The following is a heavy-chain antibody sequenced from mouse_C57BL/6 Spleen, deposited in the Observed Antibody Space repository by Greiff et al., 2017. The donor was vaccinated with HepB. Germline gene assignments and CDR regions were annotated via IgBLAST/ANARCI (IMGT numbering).Heavy chain of an antibody. D-gene: IGHD1-1*01. V-gene: IGHV1-54*01. CDR2: INPGSGGT. CDR3: ASPSHYYGSSYDWYFDV. CDR1: GYAFTNYL. Sequence: QVQLKESGAELVRPGTSVKVSCKASGYAFTNYLIEWVKQRPGQGLEWIGVINPGSGGTNYNEKFKGKATLTADKSSSTAYMQLSSLTSEDSAVYFCASPSHYYGSSYDWYFDVWGTGTTVTVSS. J-gene: IGHJ1*03.